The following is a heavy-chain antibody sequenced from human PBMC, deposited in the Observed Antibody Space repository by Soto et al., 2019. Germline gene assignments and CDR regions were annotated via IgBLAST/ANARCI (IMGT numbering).Heavy chain of an antibody. V-gene: IGHV4-59*08. CDR1: GGSITNYY. D-gene: IGHD3-10*01. CDR2: INYDGYS. CDR3: ARHGFGPLHGLVDV. Sequence: QVQLQESGPGLVKPSETLSLTCTVSGGSITNYYCSWFRQPPGKGLEWIGYINYDGYSAYNLSLKRRVTLSMYASKTQLSLMLESVTATDTAVYYCARHGFGPLHGLVDVWGPGTTVIVSS. J-gene: IGHJ6*02.